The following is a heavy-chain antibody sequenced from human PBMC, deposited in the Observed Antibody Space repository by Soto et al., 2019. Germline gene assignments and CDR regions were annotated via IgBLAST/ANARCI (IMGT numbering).Heavy chain of an antibody. D-gene: IGHD3-22*01. CDR1: GFSLSTSGMC. Sequence: SGPTLVNPTQTLTLTCTFSGFSLSTSGMCVSWIRQPPGKALEWLALIDWDDDKYYSTSLKTRLTISKDTSKNQVVLTMTNMDPVDTATYYCARSVYYYDSSGPFDYWGQGTLVTVSS. CDR2: IDWDDDK. CDR3: ARSVYYYDSSGPFDY. J-gene: IGHJ4*02. V-gene: IGHV2-70*01.